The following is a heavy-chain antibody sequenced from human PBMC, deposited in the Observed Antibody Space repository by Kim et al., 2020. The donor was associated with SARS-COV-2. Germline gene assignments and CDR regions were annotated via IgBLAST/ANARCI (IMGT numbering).Heavy chain of an antibody. Sequence: GGSLRLSCAASGFTFRTYPMNWVRQAPGKGLEWVSPITCGGDRYYSDAVKGRVSISRDNSKNTLSLQMNNLRAEDTAIYYYGTCVPPAHRSGWCGSFDFWGRGAQVTVS. CDR3: GTCVPPAHRSGWCGSFDF. D-gene: IGHD6-19*01. V-gene: IGHV3-23*01. CDR1: GFTFRTYP. J-gene: IGHJ4*02. CDR2: ITCGGDR.